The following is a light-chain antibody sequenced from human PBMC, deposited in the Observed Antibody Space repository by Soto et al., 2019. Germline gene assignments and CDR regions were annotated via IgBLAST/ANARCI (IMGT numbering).Light chain of an antibody. CDR1: SSDVGSYNL. CDR2: EVN. Sequence: QSVLTQPASVSGSPGQSITISCTGTSSDVGSYNLVSWYQQHPGKAPKLMIYEVNKRPSGVFNRFSGSKSGNTASLTISGLQAEDEADYYCCSYAGSTTPVVFGGGTKVTVL. CDR3: CSYAGSTTPVV. V-gene: IGLV2-23*02. J-gene: IGLJ2*01.